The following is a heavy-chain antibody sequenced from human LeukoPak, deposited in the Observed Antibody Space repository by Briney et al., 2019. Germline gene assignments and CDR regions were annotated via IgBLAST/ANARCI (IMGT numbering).Heavy chain of an antibody. D-gene: IGHD3-22*01. V-gene: IGHV5-51*01. J-gene: IGHJ4*02. Sequence: GESLKISCKGSGYSFSNYWIGWVRQMPGKGLEWMGIIYPDDSATRYSPSFHGQVTISADKSISTAYLQWSSLKASDTAIYYCARLHLYNTGGYSLYYFAYWGQGTPVTVSS. CDR2: IYPDDSAT. CDR1: GYSFSNYW. CDR3: ARLHLYNTGGYSLYYFAY.